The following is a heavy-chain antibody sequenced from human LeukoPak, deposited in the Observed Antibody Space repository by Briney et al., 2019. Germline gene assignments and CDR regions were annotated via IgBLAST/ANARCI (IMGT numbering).Heavy chain of an antibody. D-gene: IGHD6-13*01. Sequence: GGSLRLSCAASGFTFSSSGMNWVRQAPGKGLEWVSYISSSRSYIYYADPVKGRFTISRDNAKNSLYLQMNSLRAEDTAVYYCARYAAGTGSYFDYWGQGTLVTVSS. CDR3: ARYAAGTGSYFDY. CDR2: ISSSRSYI. J-gene: IGHJ4*02. V-gene: IGHV3-21*01. CDR1: GFTFSSSG.